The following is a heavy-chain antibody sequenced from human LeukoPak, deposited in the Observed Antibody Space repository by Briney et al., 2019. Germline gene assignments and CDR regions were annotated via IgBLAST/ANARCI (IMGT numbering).Heavy chain of an antibody. J-gene: IGHJ4*02. CDR2: IRSKANSYAT. CDR1: GFTLSGSA. V-gene: IGHV3-73*01. D-gene: IGHD2-2*01. Sequence: GGSLRLSCAASGFTLSGSAMHWVRQASGKGLEWVGRIRSKANSYATAYAASVKGRFTISRDDSKNTAYLQMNSLKTEDTAVYYCTRYHCSSTSCYPFGDYWGQGTLVTVSS. CDR3: TRYHCSSTSCYPFGDY.